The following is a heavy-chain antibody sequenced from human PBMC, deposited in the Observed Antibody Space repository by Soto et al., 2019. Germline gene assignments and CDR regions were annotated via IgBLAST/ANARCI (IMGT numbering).Heavy chain of an antibody. CDR3: AKEAFVYSSSWYYYYYGMDV. D-gene: IGHD6-13*01. Sequence: GGSLRLSCAASGFTFDDYAMHWVRQAPGKGLEWVSGISWNSGSIGYADSVKGRFTISRDNAKNSLYLQMNSLRAEDTALYYCAKEAFVYSSSWYYYYYGMDVWGQGTTVTVSS. CDR2: ISWNSGSI. J-gene: IGHJ6*02. V-gene: IGHV3-9*01. CDR1: GFTFDDYA.